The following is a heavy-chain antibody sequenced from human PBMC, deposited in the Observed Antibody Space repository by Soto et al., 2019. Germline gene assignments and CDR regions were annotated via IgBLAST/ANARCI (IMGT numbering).Heavy chain of an antibody. CDR2: ISYDGSNK. V-gene: IGHV3-30*18. D-gene: IGHD2-15*01. J-gene: IGHJ4*02. CDR1: GFTFSSYG. CDR3: AKARGVVVAATPDY. Sequence: GGSLRLSCAASGFTFSSYGMHWVRQAPGKGLEWVAVISYDGSNKYYADSVKGRFTISRDNSKNTLYLQMNSLRAEDTAVYYCAKARGVVVAATPDYWGQGILVTVSS.